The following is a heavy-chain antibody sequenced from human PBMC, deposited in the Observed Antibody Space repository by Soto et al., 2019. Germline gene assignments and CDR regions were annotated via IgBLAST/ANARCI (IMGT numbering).Heavy chain of an antibody. V-gene: IGHV3-23*01. CDR2: ISGTGSST. Sequence: EVQLLESGEGSVQPGGSLRLSCAASGFTFSSYAMSWVRQAPGKGLAWVSAISGTGSSTNYADSVEGRCTISRDNSKNTLYQQMSSLRAEDTSVYYCAKAGGIAVPGTHLDYWGQGTLVTVSS. J-gene: IGHJ4*02. CDR3: AKAGGIAVPGTHLDY. CDR1: GFTFSSYA. D-gene: IGHD6-19*01.